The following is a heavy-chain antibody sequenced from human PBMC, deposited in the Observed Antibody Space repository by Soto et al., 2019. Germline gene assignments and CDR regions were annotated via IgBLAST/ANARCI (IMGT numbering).Heavy chain of an antibody. J-gene: IGHJ4*02. CDR2: IYYSGST. D-gene: IGHD6-13*01. Sequence: SETLYLPCTVSGDSISSDYWCCIPQPPGNGLDRIRNIYYSGSTNYNPSLKRRVTISVEKSKNQFSLKLSSVTAADTAVSYCPRADSSSWQDWGQGALVTVSS. CDR3: PRADSSSWQD. V-gene: IGHV4-59*08. CDR1: GDSISSDY.